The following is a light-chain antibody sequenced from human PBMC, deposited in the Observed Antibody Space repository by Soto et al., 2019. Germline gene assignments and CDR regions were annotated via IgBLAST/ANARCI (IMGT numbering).Light chain of an antibody. Sequence: DILLTQTPLFLSVSPVQPGSISCSSTHGLLHSDGKTYFYWFLQKAGQPPQLLIYEVSNRFSGVSDRFSGSGSGTHFTLTISRLEPEDLAVYYCQQYGNSPWTTVGQGTKVDIK. J-gene: IGKJ1*01. CDR3: QQYGNSPWTT. CDR1: HGLLHSDGKTY. CDR2: EVS. V-gene: IGKV2D-29*01.